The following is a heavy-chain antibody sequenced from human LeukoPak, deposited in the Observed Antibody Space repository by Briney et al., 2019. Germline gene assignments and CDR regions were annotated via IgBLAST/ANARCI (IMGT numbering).Heavy chain of an antibody. V-gene: IGHV1-2*06. CDR1: GYTFTGYY. D-gene: IGHD3-10*01. J-gene: IGHJ4*02. CDR2: INPNSGGT. CDR3: AREGGFASGSREFDY. Sequence: ASVKVSCKASGYTFTGYYMHWVRQAPGQGLEWMGRINPNSGGTNYAQKLQGRVTMTTDTSTSTAHMELRSLRSDDTAVYYCAREGGFASGSREFDYWGQGTLVTVSS.